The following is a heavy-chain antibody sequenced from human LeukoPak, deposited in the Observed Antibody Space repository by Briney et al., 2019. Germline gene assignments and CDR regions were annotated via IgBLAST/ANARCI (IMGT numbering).Heavy chain of an antibody. Sequence: SETLSLTCTVSGGSISSSSYYWGWIRQPPGKGLEWIGSIYYSGSTYYNPSLKSRVTISVDTSKNQFSLKLSSVTAADTAVYYCARVGRLGPYNWFDPWGQGTLVTVSS. CDR1: GGSISSSSYY. CDR3: ARVGRLGPYNWFDP. V-gene: IGHV4-39*07. CDR2: IYYSGST. D-gene: IGHD1-26*01. J-gene: IGHJ5*02.